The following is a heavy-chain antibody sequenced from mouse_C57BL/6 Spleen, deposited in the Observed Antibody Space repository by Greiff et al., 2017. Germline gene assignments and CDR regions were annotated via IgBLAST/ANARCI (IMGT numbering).Heavy chain of an antibody. CDR1: GFTFSSYA. Sequence: EVMLVESGGGLVKPGGSLKLSCAASGFTFSSYAMSWVRQTPEKRLEWVATISDGGSYTYYPDNVKGRFTISRDNATNNLYLQMSHLKSEDTAMYYCARDWDDYFDVWGTGTTVTVSS. J-gene: IGHJ1*03. CDR2: ISDGGSYT. V-gene: IGHV5-4*01. CDR3: ARDWDDYFDV. D-gene: IGHD4-1*01.